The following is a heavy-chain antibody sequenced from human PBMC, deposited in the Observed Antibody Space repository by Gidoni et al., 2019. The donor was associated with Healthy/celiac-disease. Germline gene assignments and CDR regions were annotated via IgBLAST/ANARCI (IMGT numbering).Heavy chain of an antibody. J-gene: IGHJ4*02. D-gene: IGHD5-12*01. V-gene: IGHV3-53*01. CDR3: ARLPLGYSGYGDY. Sequence: EVQLVESGGGLIQPGGSLRLSCAASGFTVSSNYMSWVRQAPGKGLEWVSVIYSGGSTYYADSVKGRFTISRDNSKNTLYLQMNSLRAEDTAVYYCARLPLGYSGYGDYWGQGTLVTVSS. CDR2: IYSGGST. CDR1: GFTVSSNY.